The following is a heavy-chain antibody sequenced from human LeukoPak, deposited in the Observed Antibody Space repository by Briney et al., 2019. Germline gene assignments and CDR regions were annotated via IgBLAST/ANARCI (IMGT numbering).Heavy chain of an antibody. D-gene: IGHD3-10*01. CDR1: GFTFSSYG. J-gene: IGHJ4*02. CDR2: IWYDGSNK. V-gene: IGHV3-33*01. CDR3: ARGLTRGARSY. Sequence: PGRSLRLSCAASGFTFSSYGMHWVRQAPGKGLEWVAVIWYDGSNKYYADSVKGRFTISRDNSKNTLYLQMNSLRSEDTAVYYCARGLTRGARSYWGQGTLVTVSS.